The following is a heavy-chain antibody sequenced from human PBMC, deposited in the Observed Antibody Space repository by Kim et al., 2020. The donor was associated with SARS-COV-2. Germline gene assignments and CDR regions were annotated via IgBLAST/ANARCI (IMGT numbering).Heavy chain of an antibody. J-gene: IGHJ3*02. Sequence: ASVKVSCKASGYTFTGYYMNWVRQAPGQGLEWMGWINPNSGGTNYAQKFQGRVTMTKDTSISTAYMELSRLRSDDTAVYYCARHIADGAFDIWGQGTMVTVSS. CDR3: ARHIADGAFDI. CDR2: INPNSGGT. V-gene: IGHV1-2*02. CDR1: GYTFTGYY.